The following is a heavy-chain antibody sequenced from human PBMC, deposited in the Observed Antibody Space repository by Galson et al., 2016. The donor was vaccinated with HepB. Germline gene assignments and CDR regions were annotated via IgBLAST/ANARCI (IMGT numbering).Heavy chain of an antibody. V-gene: IGHV3-7*03. J-gene: IGHJ4*02. D-gene: IGHD2-21*01. Sequence: SLRLSCAGSGFTFSGFWMTWVRQAPGKGLEWVANIKGDGSQNYVVGPTQGRFTISRDNAKNSLYLQMDSLRAEDTAVYYCVREPRATAYYYDYWGQGTLVTVSS. CDR2: IKGDGSQN. CDR3: VREPRATAYYYDY. CDR1: GFTFSGFW.